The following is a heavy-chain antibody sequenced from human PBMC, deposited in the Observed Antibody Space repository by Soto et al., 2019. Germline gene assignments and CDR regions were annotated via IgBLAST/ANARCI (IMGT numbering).Heavy chain of an antibody. Sequence: GGSLRLSCAASGFTFSSYGMHWVRQAPGKGLEWVAVIWYDGSNKYYTDSVKGRFTISRDNSKNTLFLQMNSLRPEDTAVYYCARDYYYDISGSELGPHWGQGTLVTVSS. J-gene: IGHJ4*02. CDR3: ARDYYYDISGSELGPH. CDR2: IWYDGSNK. V-gene: IGHV3-30*19. D-gene: IGHD3-22*01. CDR1: GFTFSSYG.